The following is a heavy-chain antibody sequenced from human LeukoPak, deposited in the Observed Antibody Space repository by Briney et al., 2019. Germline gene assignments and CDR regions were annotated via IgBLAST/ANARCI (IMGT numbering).Heavy chain of an antibody. J-gene: IGHJ5*02. CDR3: ARGLRFLEWLSPNWFDP. V-gene: IGHV3-20*04. D-gene: IGHD3-3*01. CDR2: INWNGGST. CDR1: GFTFDDYG. Sequence: PGGSLRLSCAASGFTFDDYGMSWVRHAPGKGLEWVPGINWNGGSTGYADSVKGQFTISRDNAKNSLYLQMNSLRAEDTALYYCARGLRFLEWLSPNWFDPWGQGTLVTVSS.